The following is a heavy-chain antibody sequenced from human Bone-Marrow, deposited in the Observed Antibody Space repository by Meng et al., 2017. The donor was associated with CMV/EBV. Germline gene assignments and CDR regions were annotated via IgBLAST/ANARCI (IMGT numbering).Heavy chain of an antibody. CDR1: GFTFSNHY. CDR3: AREPSRGMDV. J-gene: IGHJ6*02. CDR2: ISGTDSTI. V-gene: IGHV3-11*04. Sequence: GESLKISCVASGFTFSNHYMSWIRQAPGKGLEWISDISGTDSTIYYIDSVKGRFIISRDNAKNSLYLQMNSLRAEDTAVYYCAREPSRGMDVWGQGTTVTVSS.